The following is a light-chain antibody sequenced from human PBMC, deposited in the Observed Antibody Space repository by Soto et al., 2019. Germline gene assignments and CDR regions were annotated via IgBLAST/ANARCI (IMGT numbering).Light chain of an antibody. CDR3: QQSYSTPYA. CDR1: QSVISY. V-gene: IGKV1-39*01. J-gene: IGKJ2*01. CDR2: AAS. Sequence: DIQMTQSPSSLSASVGDRVTITCRASQSVISYLNWYQQKPGKAPNLLIYAASSLQSGVPSRFSGSGSGTDFTLTISSLQPEDFAIYYCQQSYSTPYAFGQGTNLEI.